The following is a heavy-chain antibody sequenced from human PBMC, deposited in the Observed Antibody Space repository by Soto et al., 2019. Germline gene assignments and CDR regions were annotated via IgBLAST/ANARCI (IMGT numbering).Heavy chain of an antibody. V-gene: IGHV4-59*01. CDR3: ARERYYGMDI. J-gene: IGHJ6*02. CDR1: GVSISSYY. CDR2: IYYSGST. Sequence: SETLSLTCTVSGVSISSYYWSWIRQPPGKGLEWIGYIYYSGSTNYNPSLKSRVTISVDTSKNQFSLKLSSVTAADTAVYYCARERYYGMDIWGQGTTVTVSS.